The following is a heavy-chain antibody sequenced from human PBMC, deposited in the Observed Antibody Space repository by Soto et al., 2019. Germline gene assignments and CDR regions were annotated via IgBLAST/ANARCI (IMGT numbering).Heavy chain of an antibody. CDR2: ITRSAALS. CDR1: GFDFSSYS. Sequence: DVQLLESGGGLVQPGGSLRLSCEASGFDFSSYSITWVRQAPGKGLEYVSGITRSAALSFYADSVRGRFTVSRDNFKNTAYLEMNNLRVEDTAVYYCAKWSGFGDLWGQGNLVTVSS. CDR3: AKWSGFGDL. V-gene: IGHV3-23*01. D-gene: IGHD3-10*01. J-gene: IGHJ4*02.